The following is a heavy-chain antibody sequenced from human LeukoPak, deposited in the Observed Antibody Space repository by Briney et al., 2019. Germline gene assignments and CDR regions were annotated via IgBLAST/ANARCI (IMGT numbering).Heavy chain of an antibody. Sequence: GGSLRLSCAASGFTFSSYSMNWVRQAPGKGLEWVSSISSSSSYIYYADSVKGRFTISRDNAKNSLYLQMNSLRAEDTAVYYCARMVRGVIISYYYYYMDVWGKGTTVTISS. J-gene: IGHJ6*03. CDR3: ARMVRGVIISYYYYYMDV. V-gene: IGHV3-21*01. CDR2: ISSSSSYI. CDR1: GFTFSSYS. D-gene: IGHD3-10*01.